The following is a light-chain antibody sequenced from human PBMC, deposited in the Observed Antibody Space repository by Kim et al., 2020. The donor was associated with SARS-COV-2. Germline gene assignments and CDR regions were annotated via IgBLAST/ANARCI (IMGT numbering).Light chain of an antibody. CDR2: AAS. V-gene: IGKV1-27*01. J-gene: IGKJ1*01. CDR1: QGISNY. Sequence: PSVGDRFTITCRASQGISNYLAWYQQKPGKVPKLLIYAASTLQSGVPSRFSGSGSGTDFTLTISSLQPEDVATYYCQKYNSAPLTFGQGTKVDIK. CDR3: QKYNSAPLT.